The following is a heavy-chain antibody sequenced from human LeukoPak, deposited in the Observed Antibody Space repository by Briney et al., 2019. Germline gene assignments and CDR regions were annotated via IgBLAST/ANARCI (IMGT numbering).Heavy chain of an antibody. CDR3: ARHANYYYDSSGFDY. Sequence: GESLKISCKGSGYSFTTYWIGWVRQMPGKGLEWMGIIYPADSDTRYSPSFQGQVTISADKSISTAYLQWSSLKASDTAMYYCARHANYYYDSSGFDYWGQGTLVTVSS. CDR2: IYPADSDT. CDR1: GYSFTTYW. D-gene: IGHD3-22*01. V-gene: IGHV5-51*01. J-gene: IGHJ4*02.